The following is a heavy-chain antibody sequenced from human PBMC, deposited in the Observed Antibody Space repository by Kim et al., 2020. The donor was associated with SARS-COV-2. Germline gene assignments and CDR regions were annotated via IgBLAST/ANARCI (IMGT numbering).Heavy chain of an antibody. J-gene: IGHJ6*02. Sequence: TVKGRFTISSDASKNTLYLQMNSLKTEDTAVYNCTTDSTTDYYYYGMDVWGQGTTVTVSS. V-gene: IGHV3-15*01. CDR3: TTDSTTDYYYYGMDV. D-gene: IGHD2-2*01.